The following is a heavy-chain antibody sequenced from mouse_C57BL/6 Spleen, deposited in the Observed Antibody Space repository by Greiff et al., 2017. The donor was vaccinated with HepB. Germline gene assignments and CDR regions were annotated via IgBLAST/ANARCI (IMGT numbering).Heavy chain of an antibody. V-gene: IGHV1-64*01. D-gene: IGHD1-1*02. Sequence: VQLQQSGAELVKPGASVKLSCKASGYTFTSYWMHWVKQRPGQGLEWIGMIHPNSGSTNYNEKFKSKATLTVDKSSSTAYMQLSSLTSGDSAVYYCARSGNYAMDYWGQGTSVTVSS. CDR1: GYTFTSYW. J-gene: IGHJ4*01. CDR2: IHPNSGST. CDR3: ARSGNYAMDY.